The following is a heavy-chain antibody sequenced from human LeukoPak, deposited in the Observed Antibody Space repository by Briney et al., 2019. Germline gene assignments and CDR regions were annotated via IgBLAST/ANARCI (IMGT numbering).Heavy chain of an antibody. CDR1: GFTFSSYA. CDR3: AKDHWGATDY. CDR2: ISGSGGST. J-gene: IGHJ4*02. D-gene: IGHD1-26*01. Sequence: GGSLRLSCVASGFTFSSYAMSWVRQTPGKGLEWVSAISGSGGSTYYADSVKGRFTISRDNSKNTLYLQMNSLRAEDTAVYYCAKDHWGATDYWGQGTLVTVSS. V-gene: IGHV3-23*01.